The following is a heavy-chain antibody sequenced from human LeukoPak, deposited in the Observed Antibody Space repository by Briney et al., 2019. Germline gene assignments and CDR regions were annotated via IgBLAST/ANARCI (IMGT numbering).Heavy chain of an antibody. CDR3: ATLPYCGGDCYSPHFDY. Sequence: SETLSLTCTVSGGSISSSSYYWGWIRQPPGKGLEWIGSIYYSGSTYYNPSLKSRVTISVDRSKNQFSLKLSSVTAADTAVYYCATLPYCGGDCYSPHFDYWGQGTLVTVSS. V-gene: IGHV4-39*07. J-gene: IGHJ4*02. D-gene: IGHD2-21*01. CDR2: IYYSGST. CDR1: GGSISSSSYY.